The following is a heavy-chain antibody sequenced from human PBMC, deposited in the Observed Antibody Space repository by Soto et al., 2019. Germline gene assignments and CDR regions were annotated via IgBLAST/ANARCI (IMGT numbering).Heavy chain of an antibody. V-gene: IGHV3-9*01. D-gene: IGHD5-12*01. CDR3: AKDMGYDLSPLGYFDY. Sequence: GGSLRLSCAASGFTFDDYAMHWVRQAPGKGLEWVSGISWNSGSIGYADSVKGRFTISRDNAKNSLYLQMNSLRSEDTALYYSAKDMGYDLSPLGYFDYWGQGTLVTVSS. J-gene: IGHJ4*02. CDR2: ISWNSGSI. CDR1: GFTFDDYA.